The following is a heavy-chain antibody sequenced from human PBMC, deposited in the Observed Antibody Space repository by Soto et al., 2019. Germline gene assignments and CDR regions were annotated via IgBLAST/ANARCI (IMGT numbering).Heavy chain of an antibody. V-gene: IGHV3-74*01. J-gene: IGHJ6*02. CDR1: GFTFSSYW. CDR2: INSDGSST. CDR3: ARVGSPYYYYGMDV. D-gene: IGHD2-2*03. Sequence: GGSLRLSCAASGFTFSSYWMYWVRQVPGKGLVWVSRINSDGSSTSYADSVKGRFTISRDNSKNTLYLQMNSLRAEDTAVYYCARVGSPYYYYGMDVWGQGTTVTSP.